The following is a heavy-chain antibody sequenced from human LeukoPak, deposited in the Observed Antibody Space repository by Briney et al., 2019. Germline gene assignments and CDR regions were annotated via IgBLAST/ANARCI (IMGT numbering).Heavy chain of an antibody. V-gene: IGHV3-23*01. D-gene: IGHD3-16*01. J-gene: IGHJ5*02. CDR3: SRGTYPYSSDT. CDR2: ISGGGSGT. Sequence: GGSLRLSCAASGFTFSSYAMRWVRQAPGKGLEWVAVISGGGSGTYYADSVRGRFTISRDNSKNTVYLQMNSLRAEDTAAYYCSRGTYPYSSDTWGQGALVTVSS. CDR1: GFTFSSYA.